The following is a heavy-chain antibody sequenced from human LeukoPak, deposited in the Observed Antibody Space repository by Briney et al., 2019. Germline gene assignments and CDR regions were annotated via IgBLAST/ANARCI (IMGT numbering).Heavy chain of an antibody. V-gene: IGHV1-18*01. CDR1: GYTFTSYG. D-gene: IGHD6-19*01. CDR2: ISAYNGYT. J-gene: IGHJ4*02. CDR3: ARDPPSVYNSGPADY. Sequence: ASVTVSCKASGYTFTSYGISWVRQAPGQGLEWMGWISAYNGYTNYSQKLQGRVTMTTDTSTSTAYMELRSLRSDDTAVYYCARDPPSVYNSGPADYWGQGTRVTVSS.